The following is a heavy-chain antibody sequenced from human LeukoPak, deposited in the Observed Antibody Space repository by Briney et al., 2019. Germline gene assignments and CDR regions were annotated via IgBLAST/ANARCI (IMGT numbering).Heavy chain of an antibody. D-gene: IGHD1-1*01. CDR2: IDPKRGDAT. Sequence: ASVKVSCKASGYIFTDYYLHWVRQAPGQGLEWMGWIDPKRGDATKYAQNFQGRVTMTWDTSSNTAYMELTSLTSDDTAMFYCARDPPGTTAFDVWGQGTMVTVSS. J-gene: IGHJ3*01. CDR1: GYIFTDYY. CDR3: ARDPPGTTAFDV. V-gene: IGHV1-2*02.